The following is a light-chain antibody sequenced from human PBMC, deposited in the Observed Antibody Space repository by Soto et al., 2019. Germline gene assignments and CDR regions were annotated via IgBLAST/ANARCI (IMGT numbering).Light chain of an antibody. CDR2: DAS. J-gene: IGKJ1*01. Sequence: EIVLTQSPATLSLSPGERATLSCRASQSVSNFLAWYQQKPGQAPRLLISDASNRATGIPDRFSGSGSGTDFSLTLSRLEPEDCAVYYRQQRSNLPWTFGQGTKVEIK. V-gene: IGKV3-11*01. CDR3: QQRSNLPWT. CDR1: QSVSNF.